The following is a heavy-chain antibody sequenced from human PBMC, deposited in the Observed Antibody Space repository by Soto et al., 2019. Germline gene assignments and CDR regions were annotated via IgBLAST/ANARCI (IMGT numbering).Heavy chain of an antibody. V-gene: IGHV3-30*03. CDR2: IANDGGRK. CDR1: GFNFSNYG. Sequence: QVHLVESGGGVVQPEKSLRLSCGASGFNFSNYGMHWVRQPPGKGLEWVAIIANDGGRKYYADSVEGRFTVSRDNSKNTLFLQMNNLRPEDTAVYYCATTMVVAAAGFDPWGRGTQVIVSS. J-gene: IGHJ5*02. CDR3: ATTMVVAAAGFDP. D-gene: IGHD2-15*01.